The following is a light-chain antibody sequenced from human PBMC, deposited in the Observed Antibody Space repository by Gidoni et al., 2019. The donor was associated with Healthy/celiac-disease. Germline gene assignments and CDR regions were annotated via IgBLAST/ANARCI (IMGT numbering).Light chain of an antibody. CDR3: QQRSNCP. CDR1: QSVSSY. CDR2: DAS. J-gene: IGKJ4*01. Sequence: EIVLTQSPATLSLSPGERATLSCRASQSVSSYLAWYQQKPGQAPRLLIYDASNRATGIPARFSGSGSGTDFTLTISSLEPEDFAVYYCQQRSNCPFGGXTKVEIK. V-gene: IGKV3-11*01.